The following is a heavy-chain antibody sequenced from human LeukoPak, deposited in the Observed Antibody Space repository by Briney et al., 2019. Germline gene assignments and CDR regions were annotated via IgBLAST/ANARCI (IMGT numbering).Heavy chain of an antibody. CDR2: ISSSGSTI. J-gene: IGHJ4*02. CDR1: GFTFSSYE. Sequence: PGGSLRLSCAASGFTFSSYEMNWVRQAPGKGLEWVSYISSSGSTIYYADSVKGRFTISRDNDKNSLYLQMNSLRAEDTAVYYCARPSSKRGANYFDYWGQGTLVTVSS. CDR3: ARPSSKRGANYFDY. D-gene: IGHD3-10*01. V-gene: IGHV3-48*03.